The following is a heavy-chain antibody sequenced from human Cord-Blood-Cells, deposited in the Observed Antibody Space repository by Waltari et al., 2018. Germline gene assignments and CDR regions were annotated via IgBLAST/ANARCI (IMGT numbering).Heavy chain of an antibody. CDR1: GDSVSSNSAA. V-gene: IGHV6-1*01. J-gene: IGHJ3*02. CDR2: EYYRSKWYK. Sequence: QVQLQQSGPGLVKPSQTLSLTCAISGDSVSSNSAAWNWIRQSPSRGLEWLGREYYRSKWYKDDAVSVKRQIPIDPDQSKNQFSLQLSSVTPEDTAVYYCARGRMTFDIWGQGTMVTVSS. CDR3: ARGRMTFDI.